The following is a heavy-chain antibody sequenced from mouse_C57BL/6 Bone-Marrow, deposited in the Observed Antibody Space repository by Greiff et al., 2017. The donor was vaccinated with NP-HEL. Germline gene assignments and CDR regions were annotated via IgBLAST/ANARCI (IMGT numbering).Heavy chain of an antibody. CDR3: ARITTDPYWYFDV. V-gene: IGHV1-50*01. Sequence: QVQLQQPGAELVKPGASVKLSCKASGYNFTSYWMQWVKQRPGQGLEWIGEIDPSDSYTNYNQKFKGKATLTVDTSSSTAYMQLSSLTSEDSAVYYCARITTDPYWYFDVWGTGTTVTVSS. CDR2: IDPSDSYT. D-gene: IGHD1-1*01. CDR1: GYNFTSYW. J-gene: IGHJ1*03.